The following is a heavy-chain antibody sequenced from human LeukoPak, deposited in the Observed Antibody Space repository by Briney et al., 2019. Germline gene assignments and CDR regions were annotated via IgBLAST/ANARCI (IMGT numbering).Heavy chain of an antibody. CDR3: FAYYYDSETYYSFDY. Sequence: GGSLRLSCAASEFVVSSNYMSWVRQTPGKGLEWVSVIYAGGTKKYADSVKGRFTISRDDSKNTVYLQMNSLRAEDTAIYYCFAYYYDSETYYSFDYWGLGTLVTVSS. CDR2: IYAGGTK. D-gene: IGHD3-22*01. J-gene: IGHJ4*02. V-gene: IGHV3-66*01. CDR1: EFVVSSNY.